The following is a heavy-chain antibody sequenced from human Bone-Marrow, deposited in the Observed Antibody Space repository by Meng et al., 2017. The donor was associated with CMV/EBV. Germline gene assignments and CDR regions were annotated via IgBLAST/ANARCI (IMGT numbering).Heavy chain of an antibody. V-gene: IGHV4-39*07. Sequence: LQRQESGPGLVKPSETLSLPCTVSGGSISSRSYYWGWIRQPPGKGLEWIGSIYYSGSTYYNPSLKSRVTISVDTSKNQFSLKLSSVTAADTAVYYCARVLPPGNWFDPWGQGTLVTVSS. J-gene: IGHJ5*02. CDR1: GGSISSRSYY. CDR2: IYYSGST. D-gene: IGHD3-10*01. CDR3: ARVLPPGNWFDP.